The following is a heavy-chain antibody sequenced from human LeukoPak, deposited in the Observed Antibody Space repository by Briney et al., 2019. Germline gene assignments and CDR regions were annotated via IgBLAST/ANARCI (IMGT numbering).Heavy chain of an antibody. J-gene: IGHJ4*02. CDR2: ISSSGSTM. CDR1: GFTFSSYE. Sequence: PGGSLRLSCAASGFTFSSYEMNWVRQAPGKGLEWVSYISSSGSTMYYADSVKGRFTISGDNAKSSLYLLMNSLRAEDTAVYYCARDYVVAAAGTYYWGQGTLVTVSS. D-gene: IGHD6-13*01. CDR3: ARDYVVAAAGTYY. V-gene: IGHV3-48*03.